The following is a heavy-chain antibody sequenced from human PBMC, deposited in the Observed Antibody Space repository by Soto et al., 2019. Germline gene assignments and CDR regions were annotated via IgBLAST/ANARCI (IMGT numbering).Heavy chain of an antibody. Sequence: SETLSLTCTVSGGSISSYYWSWIRQPAGKGLEWIGRIYTSGSTNYNPSLKSRVTMSVDTSKNQFSLKLSSVTAADTAVYYCARGGSSWYPDYYGMDVWGHGTTVTVSS. D-gene: IGHD6-13*01. CDR2: IYTSGST. CDR3: ARGGSSWYPDYYGMDV. V-gene: IGHV4-4*07. J-gene: IGHJ6*02. CDR1: GGSISSYY.